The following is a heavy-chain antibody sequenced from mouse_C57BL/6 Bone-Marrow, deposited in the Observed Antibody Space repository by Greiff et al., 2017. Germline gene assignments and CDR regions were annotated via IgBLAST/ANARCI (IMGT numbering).Heavy chain of an antibody. CDR2: IHPNSGST. J-gene: IGHJ2*01. Sequence: QVLLQQPGAELVKPGASVKLSCKASGYTFTSYWMHWVKQRPGQGLEWSGMIHPNSGSTHYTDKFKSKATLTVDKSSSTAYMQLSSLTSEDSAVYYCAREDYDGDYFDYWGQGTTLTVSS. V-gene: IGHV1-64*01. CDR3: AREDYDGDYFDY. CDR1: GYTFTSYW. D-gene: IGHD2-4*01.